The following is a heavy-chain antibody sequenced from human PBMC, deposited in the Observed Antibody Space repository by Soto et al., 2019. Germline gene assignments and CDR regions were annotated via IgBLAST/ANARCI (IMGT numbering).Heavy chain of an antibody. CDR3: ARYVAYSSGQNDAFDI. CDR1: GYTFTSYD. V-gene: IGHV1-8*01. Sequence: QVQLVQSGAEVKKPGASVKVSCKAPGYTFTSYDITWVRQATGQVLEWMGWMNPNSGNTGYAQKFQGRVTMTRNTSKSTAYMELSSLRSEDTAVYYCARYVAYSSGQNDAFDIWGQGTMVTVSS. D-gene: IGHD6-19*01. J-gene: IGHJ3*02. CDR2: MNPNSGNT.